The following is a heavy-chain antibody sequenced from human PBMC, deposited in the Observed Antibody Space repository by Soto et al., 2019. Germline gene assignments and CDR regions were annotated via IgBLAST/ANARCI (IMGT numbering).Heavy chain of an antibody. D-gene: IGHD6-13*01. CDR1: GFTFTNYA. V-gene: IGHV3-23*01. J-gene: IGHJ4*02. CDR3: AKTIRGGYSSSWYYFDY. Sequence: GGSLRLSCAASGFTFTNYAMTWVRQAPGKGLEWVSTISGGGSITYYADSLKGRFAISRDNSKNTLYLQINSLRAEDTAVYYCAKTIRGGYSSSWYYFDYWGQGTLVTVS. CDR2: ISGGGSIT.